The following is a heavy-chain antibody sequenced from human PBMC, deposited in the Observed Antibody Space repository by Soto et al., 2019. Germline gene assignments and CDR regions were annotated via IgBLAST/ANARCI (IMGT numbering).Heavy chain of an antibody. J-gene: IGHJ3*02. Sequence: QVQLQESGPGLVKPSQTLSLTCTVSGGSIRSGDYYWSWIRQPPGKGLEWIGYIYYSGSTHYNPSLKRRVTTSVDTSKKQFSLKLSSVTAADTAVYYLARWGSSHAFDIWGQGTMVTVSS. D-gene: IGHD6-6*01. CDR1: GGSIRSGDYY. V-gene: IGHV4-30-4*01. CDR2: IYYSGST. CDR3: ARWGSSHAFDI.